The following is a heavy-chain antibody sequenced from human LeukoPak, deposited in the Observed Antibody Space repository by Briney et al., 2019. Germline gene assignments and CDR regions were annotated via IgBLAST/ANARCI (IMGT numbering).Heavy chain of an antibody. CDR3: ARVVSYLFDP. J-gene: IGHJ5*02. CDR1: GYTFTDCY. CDR2: INPNSGGT. Sequence: VASVKVSCKTSGYTFTDCYIHWVRQAPGQGLEWMGWINPNSGGTNYAQKFQGRVTMTGDTSISTAYMELSRLRSDDTAVYYCARVVSYLFDPWGQGTLVTVSS. D-gene: IGHD2-8*01. V-gene: IGHV1-2*02.